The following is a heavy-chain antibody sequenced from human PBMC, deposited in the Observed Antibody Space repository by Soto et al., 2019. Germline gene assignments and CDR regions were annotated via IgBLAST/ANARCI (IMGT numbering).Heavy chain of an antibody. Sequence: EVQLVESGGGLVQPGGSLRLSCAASGFTVSSNYMSWVRQAPGKGLEWVSVIYSGGSTYYADSVKGRFTISRDNSKNTLYLQMNSLRAEDTAVYYCARARLDGGSYLRYPDAFDIWGQGTMVTVSS. CDR3: ARARLDGGSYLRYPDAFDI. D-gene: IGHD2-15*01. CDR2: IYSGGST. V-gene: IGHV3-66*01. CDR1: GFTVSSNY. J-gene: IGHJ3*02.